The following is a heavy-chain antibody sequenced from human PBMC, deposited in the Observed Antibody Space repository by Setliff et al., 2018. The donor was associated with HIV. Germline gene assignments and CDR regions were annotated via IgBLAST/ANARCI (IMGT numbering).Heavy chain of an antibody. V-gene: IGHV4-34*01. CDR2: INHSGST. CDR1: GGSFSNYY. D-gene: IGHD3-10*01. CDR3: ARNRVPSSL. J-gene: IGHJ4*02. Sequence: PSETLSLTCAIYGGSFSNYYWTWIRQPPGKGLEWIGEINHSGSTNYSPSLKSRVTISVDTSKNQFSLKLNSVIAADTAVYYCARNRVPSSLWGQGTLVTVSS.